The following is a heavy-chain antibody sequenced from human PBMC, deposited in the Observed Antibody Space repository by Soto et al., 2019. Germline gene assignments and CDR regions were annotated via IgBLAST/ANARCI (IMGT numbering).Heavy chain of an antibody. J-gene: IGHJ6*02. Sequence: GESLKISCKGSGYSFTSYWIGWVRQMPGKGLEWMGIIYPGDSDTRYSPSFQGQVTISADKSISTAYLQWSSLKASDTAMYYCARACSSTSCYAGLGMDVWGQGNTVTVSS. CDR2: IYPGDSDT. D-gene: IGHD2-2*01. CDR3: ARACSSTSCYAGLGMDV. CDR1: GYSFTSYW. V-gene: IGHV5-51*01.